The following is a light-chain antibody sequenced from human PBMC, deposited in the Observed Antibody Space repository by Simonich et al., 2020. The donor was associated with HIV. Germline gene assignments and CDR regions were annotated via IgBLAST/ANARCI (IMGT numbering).Light chain of an antibody. CDR2: YVR. CDR3: SSYTSSSTWI. J-gene: IGLJ2*01. V-gene: IGLV2-14*01. CDR1: SSDIGGYNY. Sequence: HSALTPPASVSGSPGQSFPLSCTGTSSDIGGYNYVSWYQQHPGKAPKLMIYYVRKRPAGFSNRFSGSKSGNTASLTISGLRAEDEADYYCSSYTSSSTWIFGGGTKLTVL.